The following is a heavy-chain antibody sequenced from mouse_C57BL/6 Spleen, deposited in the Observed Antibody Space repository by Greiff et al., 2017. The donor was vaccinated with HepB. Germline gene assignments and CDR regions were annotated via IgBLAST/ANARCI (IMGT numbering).Heavy chain of an antibody. CDR2: IDPEDGDT. CDR1: GFNIKDYY. Sequence: EVQLQQSGAELVRPGASVKLSCTASGFNIKDYYMHWVKQRPEQGLEWIGRIDPEDGDTEYAPKFQGNATMTADTSSNTAYLQLSSLTSEDTAFYYCTPTGTGYFDYWGQGTTLTVSS. D-gene: IGHD4-1*01. CDR3: TPTGTGYFDY. V-gene: IGHV14-1*01. J-gene: IGHJ2*01.